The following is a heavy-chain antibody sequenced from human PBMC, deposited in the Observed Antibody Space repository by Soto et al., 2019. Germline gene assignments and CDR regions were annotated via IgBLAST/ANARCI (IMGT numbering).Heavy chain of an antibody. CDR3: AKDLNEASDY. V-gene: IGHV3-23*01. Sequence: PGVSLGLSCGDSGFDFGRCSMSLVRQAPGKGLAWVSSISASGGSIYYADSVKGRFTISRDNSKNTLYLQVNSLRAEDTAVYYCAKDLNEASDYWGQGTTVTVSS. J-gene: IGHJ4*02. CDR1: GFDFGRCS. CDR2: ISASGGSI.